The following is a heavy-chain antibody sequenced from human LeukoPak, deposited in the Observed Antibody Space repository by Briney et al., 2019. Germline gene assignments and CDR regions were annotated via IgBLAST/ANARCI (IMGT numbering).Heavy chain of an antibody. CDR3: ARIRYCTNGICSREFYFDY. D-gene: IGHD2-8*01. V-gene: IGHV6-1*01. CDR2: TYYRSKWYN. J-gene: IGHJ4*02. Sequence: SQTLSLTCAISGDSVSSNSAAWNWIRQSPSRGLEWLGRTYYRSKWYNDYAVSVKNRITINPDTSKNQFSLQLNSVTPEDTAVYYCARIRYCTNGICSREFYFDYWGQGTLVTVSS. CDR1: GDSVSSNSAA.